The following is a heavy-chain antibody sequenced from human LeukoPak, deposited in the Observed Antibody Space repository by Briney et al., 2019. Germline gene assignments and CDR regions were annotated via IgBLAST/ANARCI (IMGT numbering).Heavy chain of an antibody. CDR1: GFTVSSNY. Sequence: GGSLRLSCAASGFTVSSNYMSWVRQAPGKGLEWVSVIYSGGSTYYADSVKGRFTISRDNSKNTLYLQMNSLRAGDTAVYYCARIVTGYFDYWGQGTLVTVSS. D-gene: IGHD2/OR15-2a*01. CDR3: ARIVTGYFDY. CDR2: IYSGGST. V-gene: IGHV3-53*01. J-gene: IGHJ4*02.